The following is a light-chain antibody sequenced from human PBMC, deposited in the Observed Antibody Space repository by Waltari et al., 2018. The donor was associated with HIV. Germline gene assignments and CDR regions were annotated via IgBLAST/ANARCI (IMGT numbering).Light chain of an antibody. CDR2: YAS. CDR1: QNICSQ. CDR3: HQSKASPWT. J-gene: IGKJ1*01. V-gene: IGKV6-21*01. Sequence: EIVLTQSPDFQSVSPKDKLTISCRASQNICSQLHWYQQKSDQSPRLLFKYASQSFSGVPSRFRGSGSGTDFTLTIDRLEVEDVATYYCHQSKASPWTFGQGTKVEL.